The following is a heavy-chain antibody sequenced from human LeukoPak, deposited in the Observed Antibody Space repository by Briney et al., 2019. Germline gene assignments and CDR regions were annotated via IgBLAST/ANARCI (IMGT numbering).Heavy chain of an antibody. D-gene: IGHD2-15*01. V-gene: IGHV3-48*03. CDR3: ARTRVSGGTFYHPFDY. CDR2: ISSSGSII. CDR1: RFTFSSYE. Sequence: GGSLRLSCAASRFTFSSYEMNWVRQAPGKGLEWVSYISSSGSIIYYADSVKGRFTISRDNAKNSLYLQMNSLRAEDTAVYSCARTRVSGGTFYHPFDYWGQGTLVTVSS. J-gene: IGHJ4*02.